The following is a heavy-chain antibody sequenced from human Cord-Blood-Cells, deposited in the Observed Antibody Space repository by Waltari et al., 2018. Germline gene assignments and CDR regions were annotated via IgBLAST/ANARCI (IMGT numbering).Heavy chain of an antibody. D-gene: IGHD6-6*01. CDR2: IYYSGST. J-gene: IGHJ5*02. CDR1: GGSISSYY. CDR3: ARDGGSSYNWFDP. V-gene: IGHV4-59*01. Sequence: QVQLQESGPGLVKPSETLSLTCPVSGGSISSYYWSWIRQPPGKGLEWIGYIYYSGSTNYNPSLKSRVTISVDTSKNQFSLKLSSVTAADTAVYYCARDGGSSYNWFDPWGQGTLVTVSS.